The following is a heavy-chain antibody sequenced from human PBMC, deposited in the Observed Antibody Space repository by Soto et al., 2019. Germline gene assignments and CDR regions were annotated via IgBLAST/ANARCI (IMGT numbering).Heavy chain of an antibody. CDR1: GFTFSGYS. J-gene: IGHJ4*02. CDR3: ARGDCISTSCYGDYLDY. Sequence: GGSLRLSCTASGFTFSGYSIHWVRQAPGEGLEWVSYISPSSSTIYYADSVKGRFTISRDNAKNSLYLQMNSLRAEDTAVYYCARGDCISTSCYGDYLDYWGQGTLVTVSS. D-gene: IGHD2-2*01. V-gene: IGHV3-48*01. CDR2: ISPSSSTI.